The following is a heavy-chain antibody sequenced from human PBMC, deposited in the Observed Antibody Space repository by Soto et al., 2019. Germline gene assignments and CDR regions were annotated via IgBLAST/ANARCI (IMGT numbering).Heavy chain of an antibody. Sequence: SETLSLTCTVSGGSISSYYWSWIRQPPGKGLEWIGYIYYSGSTNYNPSLKSRVTISVDTSKNQFSLKLSSVTAADTAVYYCARLGYCSSTSCRHFDYWGQGALVTVSS. J-gene: IGHJ4*02. V-gene: IGHV4-59*08. D-gene: IGHD2-2*01. CDR2: IYYSGST. CDR1: GGSISSYY. CDR3: ARLGYCSSTSCRHFDY.